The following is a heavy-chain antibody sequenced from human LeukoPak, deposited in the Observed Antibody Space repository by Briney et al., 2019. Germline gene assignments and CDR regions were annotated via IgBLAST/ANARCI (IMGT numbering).Heavy chain of an antibody. CDR3: ARRYDNTGYYVY. J-gene: IGHJ4*02. CDR1: GYSFANYW. CDR2: IYPGDSDT. V-gene: IGHV5-51*01. Sequence: GESLKISCKGFGYSFANYWIAWVRQMPGKGLEWMGIIYPGDSDTRYSPSFQGQVTISADKSINTAYLQWSSLKASDTATYYCARRYDNTGYYVYWGQGTLLTVSS. D-gene: IGHD3-22*01.